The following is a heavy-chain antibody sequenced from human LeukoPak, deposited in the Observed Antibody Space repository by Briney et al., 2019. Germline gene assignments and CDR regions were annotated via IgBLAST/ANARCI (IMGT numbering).Heavy chain of an antibody. Sequence: GVLRLSCAASGFTFSLYSMSWVRQAPGKGLECVAAITGRGDYTPYVDSVKGRFTISRDNAKNSLYLQMNSLRAEDTALYYCAKDIGYYYDSSGYFDYWGQGTLVTVSS. D-gene: IGHD3-22*01. J-gene: IGHJ4*02. CDR2: ITGRGDYT. CDR1: GFTFSLYS. V-gene: IGHV3-23*01. CDR3: AKDIGYYYDSSGYFDY.